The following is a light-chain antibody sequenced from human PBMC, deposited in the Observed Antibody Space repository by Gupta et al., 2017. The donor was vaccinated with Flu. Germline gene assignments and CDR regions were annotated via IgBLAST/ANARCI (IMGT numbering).Light chain of an antibody. CDR1: SGINVGTYR. J-gene: IGLJ3*02. V-gene: IGLV5-45*03. CDR3: MIWHSSAWV. Sequence: QAVLTQPSSLSASPGASASLTCTLRSGINVGTYRIHWYQQKPGSPPQYLLRYKSDSDKQQGSGVPSRFSGSKDASANAGILLISGLQSEDESYYYCMIWHSSAWVFGGGTKLTVL. CDR2: YKSDSDK.